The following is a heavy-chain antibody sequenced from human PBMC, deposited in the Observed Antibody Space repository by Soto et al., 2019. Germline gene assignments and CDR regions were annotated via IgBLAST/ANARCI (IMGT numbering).Heavy chain of an antibody. D-gene: IGHD1-26*01. CDR2: IYYSGST. V-gene: IGHV4-39*01. CDR3: ARLVFGGPIGY. CDR1: GDSISGSGYY. Sequence: PSETLFLTCTVSGDSISGSGYYWGWIRQPPGKGLEWIGNIYYSGSTYYNPSLKSRVTISVDTSKNQFSLKLTSVTAADTAVYYCARLVFGGPIGYCGQGTLVTVSS. J-gene: IGHJ4*02.